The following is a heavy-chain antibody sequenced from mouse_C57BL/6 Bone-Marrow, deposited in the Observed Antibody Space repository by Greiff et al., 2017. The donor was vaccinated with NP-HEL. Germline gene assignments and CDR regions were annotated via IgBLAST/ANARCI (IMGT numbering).Heavy chain of an antibody. CDR2: ISRGGSYT. CDR3: ARQDYPWLYYFDY. V-gene: IGHV5-6*01. J-gene: IGHJ2*01. Sequence: VQLKESGGDLVKPGGSLKLSCAASGFTFSSYGMSWVRQTPDKRLEWVATISRGGSYTYYPDSVKGRSTISRDNATNTLYLQMSSLTSEDTALEDCARQDYPWLYYFDYWGQGTTLTVSS. CDR1: GFTFSSYG. D-gene: IGHD2-4*01.